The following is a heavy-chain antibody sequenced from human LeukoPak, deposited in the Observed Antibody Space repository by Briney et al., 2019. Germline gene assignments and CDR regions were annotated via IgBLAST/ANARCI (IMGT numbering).Heavy chain of an antibody. J-gene: IGHJ4*02. CDR2: ISGSGGST. CDR3: AKDLDYYGSGSDPVFDY. V-gene: IGHV3-23*01. D-gene: IGHD3-10*01. Sequence: PGGSLRLSCAASGFTFSSYAMSWVRQAPGKGLEGVSAISGSGGSTYYADSVQGRFTISRDNSKNTLYLQMNSLRAEDTAVYYCAKDLDYYGSGSDPVFDYWGQGTLVTVSS. CDR1: GFTFSSYA.